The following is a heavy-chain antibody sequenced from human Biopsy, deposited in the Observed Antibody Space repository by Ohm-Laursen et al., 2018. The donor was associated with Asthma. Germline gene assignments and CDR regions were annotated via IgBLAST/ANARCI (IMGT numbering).Heavy chain of an antibody. J-gene: IGHJ3*02. CDR1: GFSFSNFA. V-gene: IGHV3-30*01. D-gene: IGHD1-1*01. CDR3: ARDGTDDAFDI. CDR2: ISKDASTQ. Sequence: SSLRLSFAASGFSFSNFAIHWVRQAPGKGLEWVGVISKDASTQDYADSVKGRFTMARDNSKNTLDLQMNSLREEDTAVYYCARDGTDDAFDIWGQGTVVSVSS.